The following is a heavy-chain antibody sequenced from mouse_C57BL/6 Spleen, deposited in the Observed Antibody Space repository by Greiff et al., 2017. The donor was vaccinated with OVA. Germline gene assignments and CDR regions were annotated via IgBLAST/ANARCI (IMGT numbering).Heavy chain of an antibody. D-gene: IGHD1-1*01. CDR3: ARDYYGSSGGFDY. CDR2: ISYDGSN. CDR1: GYSITSGYY. V-gene: IGHV3-6*01. Sequence: EVQLLESGPGLVKPSQSLSLTCSVTGYSITSGYYWNWIRQFPGNKLEWMGYISYDGSNNYNPSLKNRISITRDTSKNQFFLKLNSVTTEDTATYYCARDYYGSSGGFDYWGQGTTLTVSS. J-gene: IGHJ2*01.